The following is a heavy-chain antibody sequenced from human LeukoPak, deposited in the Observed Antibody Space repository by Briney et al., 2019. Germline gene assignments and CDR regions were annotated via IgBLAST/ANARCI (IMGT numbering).Heavy chain of an antibody. CDR2: IKQDGSEK. D-gene: IGHD3-22*01. Sequence: GGSLRLSCAASGFTFSSYWMSWVRQAPGKGLEWVANIKQDGSEKYYVDSVKGRFTISRDNSKNTLYLQMNSLRAEDTAVYYCAKDAVRADYYDSSGYYYGDYWGQGTLVTVSS. CDR1: GFTFSSYW. J-gene: IGHJ4*02. V-gene: IGHV3-7*01. CDR3: AKDAVRADYYDSSGYYYGDY.